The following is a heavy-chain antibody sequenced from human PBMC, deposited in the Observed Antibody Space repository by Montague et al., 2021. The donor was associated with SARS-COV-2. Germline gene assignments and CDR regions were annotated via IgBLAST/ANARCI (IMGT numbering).Heavy chain of an antibody. D-gene: IGHD3-10*01. CDR2: ISSSGSTI. Sequence: SLRLSCAASGFTFRTYEMNWVRQAPGKGLEWVSYISSSGSTIYYGDSVKGRFTISRDNAKNSLYLQMNSLGAEDTAVYYCARDGRFGELDYWGQGTLVTVST. CDR3: ARDGRFGELDY. CDR1: GFTFRTYE. V-gene: IGHV3-48*03. J-gene: IGHJ4*02.